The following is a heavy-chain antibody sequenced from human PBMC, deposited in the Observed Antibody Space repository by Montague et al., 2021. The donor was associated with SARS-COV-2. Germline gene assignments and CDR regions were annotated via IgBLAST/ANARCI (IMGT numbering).Heavy chain of an antibody. CDR2: IYYSGNT. CDR1: GGSISSSGYY. V-gene: IGHV4-39*01. CDR3: ARLPPYRFNSNGHYYNAVDI. Sequence: SETLSLTCTVSGGSISSSGYYWGWIRQPPGKGLEWIGSIYYSGNTYYSPSLQSRVTISVDTSKNQFSLRRNSMTAADTAVYYCARLPPYRFNSNGHYYNAVDIWGQGTMVTVSS. D-gene: IGHD3-22*01. J-gene: IGHJ3*02.